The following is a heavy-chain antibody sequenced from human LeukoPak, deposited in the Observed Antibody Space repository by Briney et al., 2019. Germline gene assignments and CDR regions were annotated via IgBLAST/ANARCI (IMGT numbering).Heavy chain of an antibody. Sequence: PGRSLRLSCAASGFTFDDYAMHWVRHAPGKGLEWVSGISWNSGSIGYADSVKGRFTISRDNAKNSLYLQMNSLRAEDTAVYYCARNAFDSWGQGTMVTVSS. CDR1: GFTFDDYA. V-gene: IGHV3-9*01. J-gene: IGHJ3*01. CDR2: ISWNSGSI. CDR3: ARNAFDS.